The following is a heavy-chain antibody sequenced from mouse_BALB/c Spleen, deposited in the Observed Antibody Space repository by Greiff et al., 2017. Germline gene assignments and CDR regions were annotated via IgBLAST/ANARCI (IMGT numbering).Heavy chain of an antibody. Sequence: EVQLQQSGPGLVKPSQSLSLTCSVTGYSITSGYYWNWIRQFPGNKLEWMGYISYDGSNNYNPSLKNRISITRDTSKNQFFLKLNSVTTEDTATYYCAREGGLFAYWGQGTLVTVSA. CDR2: ISYDGSN. V-gene: IGHV3-6*02. J-gene: IGHJ3*01. D-gene: IGHD6-1*01. CDR3: AREGGLFAY. CDR1: GYSITSGYY.